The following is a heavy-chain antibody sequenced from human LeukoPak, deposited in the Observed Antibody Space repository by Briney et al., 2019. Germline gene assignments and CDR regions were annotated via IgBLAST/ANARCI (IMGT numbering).Heavy chain of an antibody. CDR1: GFTFGTYA. J-gene: IGHJ3*01. CDR2: ILNNGVST. CDR3: AKGGGRPLDDAFDV. V-gene: IGHV3-23*01. Sequence: GGSLRLSCAASGFTFGTYAMTWVSQAPGMGLEWVSTILNNGVSTYHADSVKGRFTISRDNSRNTLHLQMNSLRAEDTAVYYCAKGGGRPLDDAFDVWGQGTMVTVSS.